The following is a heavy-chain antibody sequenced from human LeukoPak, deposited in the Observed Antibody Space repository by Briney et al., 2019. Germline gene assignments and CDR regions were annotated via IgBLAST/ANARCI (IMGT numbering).Heavy chain of an antibody. CDR1: GYTFTSYG. CDR3: ARASSSGSYFHFVDY. CDR2: ISAYNGNT. Sequence: ASVKVSCKASGYTFTSYGISWVRQAPGQGLEWMGWISAYNGNTNYAQKLQGRVTMTRNTSISTAYMELSSLRSEDTAVYYCARASSSGSYFHFVDYWGQGTLVTVSS. J-gene: IGHJ4*02. V-gene: IGHV1-18*01. D-gene: IGHD1-26*01.